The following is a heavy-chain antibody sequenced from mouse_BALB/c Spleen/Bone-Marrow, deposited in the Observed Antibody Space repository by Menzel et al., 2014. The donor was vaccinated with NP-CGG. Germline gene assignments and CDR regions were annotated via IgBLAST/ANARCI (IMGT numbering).Heavy chain of an antibody. J-gene: IGHJ2*01. V-gene: IGHV1S130*01. CDR3: ARGATALDY. CDR2: IHPNSGNT. Sequence: VKLMESGSVLVRPGASVKLSCKASGYTFTSPWMHWAKQRPGQGLEWIGEIHPNSGNTNYNGRFKGKATLTVDTSSSTAYVDLSSLTSEDSAVYYCARGATALDYWGQGTTLTVSS. CDR1: GYTFTSPW. D-gene: IGHD1-2*01.